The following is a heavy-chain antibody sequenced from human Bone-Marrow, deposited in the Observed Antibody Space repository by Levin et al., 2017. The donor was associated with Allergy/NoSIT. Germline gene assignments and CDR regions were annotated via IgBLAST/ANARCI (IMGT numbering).Heavy chain of an antibody. J-gene: IGHJ4*02. V-gene: IGHV4-59*08. CDR1: GGSITGYY. CDR3: ARHVGKWGFDF. D-gene: IGHD1-26*01. Sequence: SETLSLTCTVSGGSITGYYWSWNRQAPGKGLEWTGNIHYSGGTKYNPSLKSRLTISVDTSKNQFSLKLSSISAADTAVYYCARHVGKWGFDFWGQGTLVTVSS. CDR2: IHYSGGT.